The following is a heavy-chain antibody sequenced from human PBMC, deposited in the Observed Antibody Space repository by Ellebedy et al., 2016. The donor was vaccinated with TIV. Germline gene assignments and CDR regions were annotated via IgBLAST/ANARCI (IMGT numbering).Heavy chain of an antibody. CDR2: INHSGST. CDR3: ARNEDYYYGMDV. V-gene: IGHV4-34*01. Sequence: SETLSLTCAVYGGSFSGYYWSWIRQPPGKGLEWIGEINHSGSTNYNPSLKSRVTISVDTSKNQFSLKLSSVTAADTAVYYCARNEDYYYGMDVWGQGTMVTVSS. J-gene: IGHJ6*02. CDR1: GGSFSGYY. D-gene: IGHD1-1*01.